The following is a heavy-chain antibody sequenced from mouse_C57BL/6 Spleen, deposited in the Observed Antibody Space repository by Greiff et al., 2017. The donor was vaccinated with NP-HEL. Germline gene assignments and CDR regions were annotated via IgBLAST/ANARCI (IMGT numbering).Heavy chain of an antibody. CDR2: IYPGDGDT. J-gene: IGHJ2*01. D-gene: IGHD1-1*01. CDR1: GYAFSSYW. CDR3: ARESGYYGSLFDC. V-gene: IGHV1-80*01. Sequence: QVQLQQSGAELVKPGASVKISCKASGYAFSSYWMNWVKQRPGKGLEWIGQIYPGDGDTNYNGKFKGKATLTADKSSSTAYMQLSSLTSEDSAVYFCARESGYYGSLFDCWGQGTTLTVSS.